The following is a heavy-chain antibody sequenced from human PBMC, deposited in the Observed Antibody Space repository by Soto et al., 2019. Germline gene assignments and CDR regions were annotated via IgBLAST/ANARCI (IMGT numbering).Heavy chain of an antibody. CDR3: AVWFGESNYYYYMDV. D-gene: IGHD3-10*01. J-gene: IGHJ6*03. V-gene: IGHV4-34*01. Sequence: PSETLSLTCAVYGGSFSGYDWSWIRQPPGKGLEWIGEINHSGSTNYNPSLKSRVTISVDTSKNQFSLKLSSVTAADTAVYYCAVWFGESNYYYYMDVWGKGTTVTVSS. CDR1: GGSFSGYD. CDR2: INHSGST.